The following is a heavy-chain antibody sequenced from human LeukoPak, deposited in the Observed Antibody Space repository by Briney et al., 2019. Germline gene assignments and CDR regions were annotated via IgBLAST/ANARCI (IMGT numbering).Heavy chain of an antibody. CDR2: ISGSDGST. D-gene: IGHD2-2*01. Sequence: GGSLRLSCSASGFTFSNYAMTWVRQAPGKGLEWVSAISGSDGSTYYADSVKGRFSISRDNSKNTLYLQMNTLRAEDTAVYYCSRGSAIVIIPAAFSWFDPWGQGTQVTVS. V-gene: IGHV3-23*01. CDR3: SRGSAIVIIPAAFSWFDP. CDR1: GFTFSNYA. J-gene: IGHJ5*02.